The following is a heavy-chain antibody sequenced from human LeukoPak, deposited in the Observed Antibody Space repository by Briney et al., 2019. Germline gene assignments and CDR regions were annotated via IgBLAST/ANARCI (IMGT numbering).Heavy chain of an antibody. CDR1: GGSISSSSYY. J-gene: IGHJ4*02. D-gene: IGHD2-2*01. CDR2: IYYSGST. V-gene: IGHV4-39*01. CDR3: ARQSSPHCSSTSCYWYTTDY. Sequence: SETLSLTCTVSGGSISSSSYYWGWIRQPPGKGLEWIGSIYYSGSTYYNPSLKSRATISVDTSKNQFSLKLSSVTAADTAVYYCARQSSPHCSSTSCYWYTTDYWGQGTLVTVSS.